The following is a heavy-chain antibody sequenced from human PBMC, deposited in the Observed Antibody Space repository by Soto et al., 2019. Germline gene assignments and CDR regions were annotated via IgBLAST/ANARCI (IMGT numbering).Heavy chain of an antibody. V-gene: IGHV2-5*02. CDR2: IYWDDDK. CDR3: AHRQGGIWFDP. J-gene: IGHJ5*02. Sequence: QITLKESGPTLVKPTQTLTLTCTFSGFSLSTSGVGVGWIRQPPGKALEWLALIYWDDDKRYSPSLKSRLTXTXXTSKNQVVLTMTNMDPVDTATYYCAHRQGGIWFDPWGQGTLVTVSS. D-gene: IGHD6-13*01. CDR1: GFSLSTSGVG.